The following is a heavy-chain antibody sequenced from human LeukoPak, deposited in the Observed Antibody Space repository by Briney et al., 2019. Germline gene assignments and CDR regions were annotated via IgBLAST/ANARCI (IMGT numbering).Heavy chain of an antibody. J-gene: IGHJ5*02. CDR2: INSSANGT. D-gene: IGHD2-2*01. Sequence: GGSLRLSCAASGLTFSTYAMSWVRQAPGKGLEYVSTINSSANGTYYADSVKGRFTIFRDNSKNTAYLQMNRLGAEATAVYYCRVVVSYWFDPWGQGTLVTVSS. CDR3: RVVVSYWFDP. CDR1: GLTFSTYA. V-gene: IGHV3-23*01.